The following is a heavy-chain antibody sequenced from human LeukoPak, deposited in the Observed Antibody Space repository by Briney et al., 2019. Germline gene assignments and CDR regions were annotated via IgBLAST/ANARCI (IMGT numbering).Heavy chain of an antibody. V-gene: IGHV3-23*01. CDR1: GFTFSSHA. CDR3: AKGGYCSSTSCYSSGWFDY. D-gene: IGHD2-2*02. J-gene: IGHJ4*02. CDR2: ISGSGGST. Sequence: GGSLRLSCAASGFTFSSHAMSWVRQAPGKGLEWVSAISGSGGSTYYAASVKGRFTISRDNSKNTLYLQMNSLRAEDTAVYYCAKGGYCSSTSCYSSGWFDYWGQGTLVTVSS.